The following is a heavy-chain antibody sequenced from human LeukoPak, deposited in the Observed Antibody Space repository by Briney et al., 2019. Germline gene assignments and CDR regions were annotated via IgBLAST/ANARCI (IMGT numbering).Heavy chain of an antibody. CDR1: GGSISSSNYY. J-gene: IGHJ3*02. V-gene: IGHV4-39*02. CDR3: AREVEYYDSSGYRPHAFDI. D-gene: IGHD3-22*01. CDR2: ISYSGGT. Sequence: EPSETLSLTCTVSGGSISSSNYYWGWTRQPPGKGLEWFGSISYSGGTSYNPSLRSRVTISVDTSKNQFSLKLNSVTAADTAVYYCAREVEYYDSSGYRPHAFDIWGQGTVVTVSS.